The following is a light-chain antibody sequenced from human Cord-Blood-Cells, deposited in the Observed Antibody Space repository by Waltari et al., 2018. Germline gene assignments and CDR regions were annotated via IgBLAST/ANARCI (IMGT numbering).Light chain of an antibody. CDR1: VGIGNY. CDR2: YAS. V-gene: IGKV6-21*02. J-gene: IGKJ3*01. Sequence: VMTQSPAFLSVTPGEKVTITCQASVGIGNYLYWYQQKPDQAPKLLIKYASQSISGVPSRFSGSGSGTDFTFTISSLEAEDAATYYCQQGNKHPLTFGPGTKVDIK. CDR3: QQGNKHPLT.